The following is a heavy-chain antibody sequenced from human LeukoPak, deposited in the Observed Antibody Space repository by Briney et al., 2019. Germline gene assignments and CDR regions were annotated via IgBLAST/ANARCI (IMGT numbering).Heavy chain of an antibody. CDR2: ISSSGSTI. V-gene: IGHV3-48*03. CDR3: AGGAYYYDSSGYIDY. Sequence: GGSLRLSCAASGFTFSSYEMNWVRQAPGKGLEWVSYISSSGSTIYYADSVKGRFTISRDNSKNTLYLQMNSLRAEDTAVYYCAGGAYYYDSSGYIDYWGQGTLVTVSS. J-gene: IGHJ4*02. D-gene: IGHD3-22*01. CDR1: GFTFSSYE.